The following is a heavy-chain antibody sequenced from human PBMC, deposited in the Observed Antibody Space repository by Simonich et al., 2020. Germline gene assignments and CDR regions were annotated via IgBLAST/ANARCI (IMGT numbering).Heavy chain of an antibody. CDR3: ARHDRWLQFYFDY. CDR2: IYYSGST. V-gene: IGHV4-59*08. J-gene: IGHJ4*02. Sequence: QVQLQESGPGLVKPSETLSLTCTVSGGSISSYYWSWIRQPPGKGLDWIGYIYYSGSTNYNPPLKSRVTISVDTSKNQFSLKLSSVTAADTAVYYCARHDRWLQFYFDYWGQGTLVTVSS. D-gene: IGHD5-12*01. CDR1: GGSISSYY.